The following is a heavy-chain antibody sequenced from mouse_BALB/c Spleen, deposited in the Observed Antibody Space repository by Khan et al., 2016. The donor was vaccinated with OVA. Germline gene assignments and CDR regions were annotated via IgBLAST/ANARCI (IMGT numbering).Heavy chain of an antibody. J-gene: IGHJ3*01. CDR1: GYTFTSYV. Sequence: EVQLQESGPELVKPGASVKMSCKASGYTFTSYVMHWVKQKPGQGLEWIGYINPYSYDNKCNEKFKGKATLTSDKSSSTAYMELSSLTSEDSAVYYCVRALYYYGSSYEGFAYWGQGTLVTVSA. CDR3: VRALYYYGSSYEGFAY. D-gene: IGHD1-1*01. CDR2: INPYSYDN. V-gene: IGHV1S136*01.